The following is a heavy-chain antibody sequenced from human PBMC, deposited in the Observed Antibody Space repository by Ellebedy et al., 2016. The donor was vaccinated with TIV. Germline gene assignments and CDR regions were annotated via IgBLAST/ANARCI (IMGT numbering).Heavy chain of an antibody. D-gene: IGHD5-18*01. CDR2: IWYDGSNK. CDR1: GFTFSSYG. CDR3: ARDLGYSYGHYGMDV. V-gene: IGHV3-33*01. J-gene: IGHJ6*02. Sequence: PSETLSLTCAASGFTFSSYGMHWVRQAPGKGLEWVAVIWYDGSNKYYADSVKGRFTISRDNSKNTLYLQMNSLRAEDTAVYYCARDLGYSYGHYGMDVWGQGTTVTVSS.